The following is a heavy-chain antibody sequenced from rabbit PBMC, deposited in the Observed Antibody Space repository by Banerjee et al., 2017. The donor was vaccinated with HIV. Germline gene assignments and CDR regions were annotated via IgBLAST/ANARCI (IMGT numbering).Heavy chain of an antibody. CDR2: IYTGSGST. Sequence: VESGGGLVTLGVSLKLSCKASGIDFSSYYYMCWVRQAPGKGLEWIGCIYTGSGSTWSASWVNGRFTISKTSSTTVTLQMTSLTAADTATYFCARAGYASYGYLTGLDLWGPGTLVTVS. D-gene: IGHD6-1*01. J-gene: IGHJ3*01. CDR1: GIDFSSYYY. V-gene: IGHV1S40*01. CDR3: ARAGYASYGYLTGLDL.